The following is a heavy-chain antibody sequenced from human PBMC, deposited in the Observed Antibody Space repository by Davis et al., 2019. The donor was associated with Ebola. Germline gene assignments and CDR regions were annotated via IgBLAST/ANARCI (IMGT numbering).Heavy chain of an antibody. V-gene: IGHV3-11*01. Sequence: GESLKISCAASGFTFSDYYMSWIRQAPGKGLEWVSYISSSGSTIYYADSVKGRFTISRDNAKNSLYLQMNSLRAEDTAVYYCARDSDCSGGSCYSHWYYYYGMDFWGQGTLVTVSS. D-gene: IGHD2-15*01. CDR1: GFTFSDYY. CDR3: ARDSDCSGGSCYSHWYYYYGMDF. CDR2: ISSSGSTI. J-gene: IGHJ6*02.